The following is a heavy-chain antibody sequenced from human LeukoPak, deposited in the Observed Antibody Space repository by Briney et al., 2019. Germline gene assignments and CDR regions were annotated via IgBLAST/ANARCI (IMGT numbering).Heavy chain of an antibody. V-gene: IGHV1-2*02. D-gene: IGHD3-22*01. CDR3: ARVPIYYDSSGYYYFDY. CDR1: GYTFTGYY. CDR2: INPNSGGT. Sequence: GASVKVSCKASGYTFTGYYMHWVRQAPGQGLEWMGWINPNSGGTNYAQKFQGRVTMTRDTSISTAYMELSRLRSDDTAVYYCARVPIYYDSSGYYYFDYWGQGTLVTVSS. J-gene: IGHJ4*02.